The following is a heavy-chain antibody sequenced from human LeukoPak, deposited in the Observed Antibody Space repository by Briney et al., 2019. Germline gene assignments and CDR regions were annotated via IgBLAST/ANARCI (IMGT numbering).Heavy chain of an antibody. D-gene: IGHD2-15*01. J-gene: IGHJ6*03. CDR2: ISYDGSNK. V-gene: IGHV3-30*04. CDR3: ARGGSSIYYYYYMDV. Sequence: GGSLRLSCAASGFTFSSYAMHWVRRAPGKGLEWVAVISYDGSNKYYADSVKGRFTISRDNSKNTLYLQMNSLRAEDTAVYYCARGGSSIYYYYYMDVWGKGTTVTVSS. CDR1: GFTFSSYA.